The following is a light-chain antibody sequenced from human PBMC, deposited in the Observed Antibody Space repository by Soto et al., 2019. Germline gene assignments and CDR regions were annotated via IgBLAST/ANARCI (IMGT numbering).Light chain of an antibody. CDR2: EIT. V-gene: IGLV2-8*01. Sequence: QSALTQPPSASGSPGQSVTISCTGTSSDVGGFNLVSWFQQHPGKAPKLMIYEITKRPSGVPDRFSGSKSGNTASLTVSGLQAEDEADYYCGSYGGSRNWVFGGGTKLTVL. CDR3: GSYGGSRNWV. J-gene: IGLJ3*02. CDR1: SSDVGGFNL.